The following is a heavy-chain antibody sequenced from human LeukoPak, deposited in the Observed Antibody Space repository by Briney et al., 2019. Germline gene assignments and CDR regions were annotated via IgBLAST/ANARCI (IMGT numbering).Heavy chain of an antibody. V-gene: IGHV4-4*07. CDR3: ARDSYCYASSCYAGGNWFDP. CDR2: IYTSGST. J-gene: IGHJ5*02. Sequence: SETPSLTCTVSGGSISSYYWSWIRQPAGKGLEWIGRIYTSGSTNYNPSLKSRVTMSVDTSKNQFSLKLSSVTAADTAVYYCARDSYCYASSCYAGGNWFDPWGQGTLVTVSS. CDR1: GGSISSYY. D-gene: IGHD2-2*01.